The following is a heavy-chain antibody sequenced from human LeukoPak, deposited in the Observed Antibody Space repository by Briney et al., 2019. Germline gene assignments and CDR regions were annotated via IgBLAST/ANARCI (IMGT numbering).Heavy chain of an antibody. V-gene: IGHV3-48*01. D-gene: IGHD2-2*01. CDR2: ISSSSSTI. CDR3: ASHDSIVVVPADDGLGVDY. CDR1: GFTFSSYS. Sequence: GGSLRLSCAASGFTFSSYSMNWVRQAPGKGLEWVSYISSSSSTIYYADSVKGRFTISRDNAKNSLYLQMNSLRAEDTAVYYCASHDSIVVVPADDGLGVDYWGQGTLVTVSS. J-gene: IGHJ4*02.